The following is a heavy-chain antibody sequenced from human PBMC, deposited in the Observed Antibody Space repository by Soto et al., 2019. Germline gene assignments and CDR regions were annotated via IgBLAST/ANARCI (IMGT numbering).Heavy chain of an antibody. Sequence: ASETLSLTCAVSGGSISSSNWWSWVRQPPGKGLEWIGEIYHSGSTNYNPSLKSRVTISVDKSKNQFSLKLSSVTAADTAVYYCARDRGGAYYYDSSTNWFDPWGQGTLVTVSS. D-gene: IGHD3-22*01. CDR3: ARDRGGAYYYDSSTNWFDP. V-gene: IGHV4-4*02. CDR2: IYHSGST. J-gene: IGHJ5*02. CDR1: GGSISSSNW.